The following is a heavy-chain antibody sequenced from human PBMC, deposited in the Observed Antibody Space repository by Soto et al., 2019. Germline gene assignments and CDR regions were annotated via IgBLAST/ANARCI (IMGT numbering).Heavy chain of an antibody. CDR1: GGTFSRYS. Sequence: QVQLVQSGAEVKKPGSSVKVSCKASGGTFSRYSITWVRQAPGHGLEWIGRIIPIVGIASYAQKCQGRVKITADESTSTAYMELSSLRSDDTAVYYCAREDRDRETGLVPAAIDGMDVWGQGTTVTVSS. D-gene: IGHD2-2*01. J-gene: IGHJ6*02. CDR3: AREDRDRETGLVPAAIDGMDV. V-gene: IGHV1-69*08. CDR2: IIPIVGIA.